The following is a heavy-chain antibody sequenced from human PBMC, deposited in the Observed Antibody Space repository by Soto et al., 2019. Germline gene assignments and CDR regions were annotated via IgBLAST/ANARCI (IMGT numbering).Heavy chain of an antibody. Sequence: TGGSLRLSCAASGFTFSSYAMSWVRQAPGKGLEWVSAISGSSGSIYYADSVKGRFTISRDNSKNTLYLQMNSLRAEDTAVYYCARVNVQSHFYYYYYGMDVWGQGTTVTVSS. D-gene: IGHD4-4*01. J-gene: IGHJ6*02. CDR2: ISGSSGSI. CDR1: GFTFSSYA. V-gene: IGHV3-23*01. CDR3: ARVNVQSHFYYYYYGMDV.